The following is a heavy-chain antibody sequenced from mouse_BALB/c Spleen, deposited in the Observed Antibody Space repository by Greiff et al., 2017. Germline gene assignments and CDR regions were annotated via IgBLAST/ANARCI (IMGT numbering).Heavy chain of an antibody. J-gene: IGHJ3*01. CDR3: ARHDDYDGFRFAY. CDR1: FSLTSYG. V-gene: IGHV2-6-2*01. CDR2: IWSDGST. D-gene: IGHD2-4*01. Sequence: VKLMESGPDLVAPSGFSLTSYGVHWVRQPPGKGLEWLVVIWSDGSTTYNSALKSRLSISKDNSKSQVFLKMNSLQTDDTAMYYCARHDDYDGFRFAYWGQGTLVTVSA.